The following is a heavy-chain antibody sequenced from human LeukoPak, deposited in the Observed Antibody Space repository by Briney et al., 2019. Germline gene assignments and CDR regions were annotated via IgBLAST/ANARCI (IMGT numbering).Heavy chain of an antibody. Sequence: SETLSLTCTVSGGSISSGDYYWSWIRQPPGKGLEWIGYIYYSGSTYYNPSLKSRVTISVDTSKNQFSLKLSSATAADTAVYYCARWINSGYDKDAFDIWGQGTMVTVSS. CDR2: IYYSGST. J-gene: IGHJ3*02. D-gene: IGHD5-12*01. CDR1: GGSISSGDYY. CDR3: ARWINSGYDKDAFDI. V-gene: IGHV4-30-4*08.